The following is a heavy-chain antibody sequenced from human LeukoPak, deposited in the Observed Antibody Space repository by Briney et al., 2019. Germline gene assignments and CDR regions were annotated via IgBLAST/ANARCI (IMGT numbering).Heavy chain of an antibody. CDR2: ISTYNGNT. V-gene: IGHV1-18*01. D-gene: IGHD3-10*01. CDR1: GYTFTNYG. CDR3: ASGSPYPSRYYHFYMDV. J-gene: IGHJ6*03. Sequence: ASVKVSCKASGYTFTNYGISWVRQAPGQGLEWMGWISTYNGNTNYAQKLQGRVTLTTDTSTSTAYMELRSLRSDDAAVYYCASGSPYPSRYYHFYMDVWGKGTTVTVSS.